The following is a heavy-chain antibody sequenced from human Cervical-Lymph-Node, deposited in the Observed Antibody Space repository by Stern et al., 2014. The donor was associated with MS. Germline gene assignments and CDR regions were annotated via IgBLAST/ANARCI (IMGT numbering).Heavy chain of an antibody. Sequence: VQLVQSGPEVKRPGASVKVSCTVYGYSLSELAMHWVRQAPGKGLEWMGTFDPEDGETLLAQTFQGRVTTTEDTSTDTAYMELSSLRSEDTAVYYCASAAAFCGGDCYPDKWGQGTLVTVSS. V-gene: IGHV1-24*01. D-gene: IGHD2-21*01. J-gene: IGHJ4*02. CDR3: ASAAAFCGGDCYPDK. CDR2: FDPEDGET. CDR1: GYSLSELA.